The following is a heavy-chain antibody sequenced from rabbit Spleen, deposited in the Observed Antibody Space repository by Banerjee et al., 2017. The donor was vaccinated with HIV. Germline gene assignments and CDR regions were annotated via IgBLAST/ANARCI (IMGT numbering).Heavy chain of an antibody. CDR3: ARRDAGAALDL. CDR1: GFALSNGYW. CDR2: IYTGGSGDT. D-gene: IGHD4-2*01. Sequence: QEQLEESGGDLVKPEGSLTLTCTVSGFALSNGYWISWVRQSPGKGLEWIAFIYTGGSGDTVYATWAKGRFTISKTSSTTVTLQLNSLTAADTATYFCARRDAGAALDLWGPGTLVTVS. V-gene: IGHV1S45*01. J-gene: IGHJ4*01.